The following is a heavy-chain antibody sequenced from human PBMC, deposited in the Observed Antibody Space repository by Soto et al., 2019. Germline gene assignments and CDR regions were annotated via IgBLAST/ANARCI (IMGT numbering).Heavy chain of an antibody. D-gene: IGHD3-3*01. Sequence: SQTLSLTCAISGDSVSSNSAAWNWIRQSPSRGLEWLGRTYYRSKWYNDYAVSVKSRITINPDTSKNQFSLQLNSVTPEDTAVYYCARVLYDFWSGYYTNIYCWGQGTLVTVSS. J-gene: IGHJ4*02. CDR3: ARVLYDFWSGYYTNIYC. CDR2: TYYRSKWYN. V-gene: IGHV6-1*01. CDR1: GDSVSSNSAA.